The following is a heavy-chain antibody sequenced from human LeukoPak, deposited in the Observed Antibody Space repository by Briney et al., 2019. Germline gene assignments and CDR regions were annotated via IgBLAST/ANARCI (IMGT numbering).Heavy chain of an antibody. CDR1: GYTFSSFW. CDR3: ARVLSADSPGFQH. D-gene: IGHD3-22*01. Sequence: GGSLRLSCAASGYTFSSFWIHWVRQAPGKGLEWVARIDSDGSGTRYADSVKGRFTISRDNAKDTLYLQMNSLRAEDTAVYYCARVLSADSPGFQHWGQGTLVTVSS. CDR2: IDSDGSGT. V-gene: IGHV3-74*01. J-gene: IGHJ1*01.